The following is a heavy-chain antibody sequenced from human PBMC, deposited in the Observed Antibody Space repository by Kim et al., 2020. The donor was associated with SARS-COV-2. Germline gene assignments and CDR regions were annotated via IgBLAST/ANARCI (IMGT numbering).Heavy chain of an antibody. V-gene: IGHV1-2*06. CDR1: GYTFTGYY. Sequence: ASVKVSCKASGYTFTGYYMHWVRQAPGQGLEWMGRINPNSGGTNYAQKFQGRVTMTRDTSISTAYMELSRLRSDDTAVYYCARRAAAGTGGFDYWGQGTLVTVSS. D-gene: IGHD6-13*01. CDR2: INPNSGGT. J-gene: IGHJ4*02. CDR3: ARRAAAGTGGFDY.